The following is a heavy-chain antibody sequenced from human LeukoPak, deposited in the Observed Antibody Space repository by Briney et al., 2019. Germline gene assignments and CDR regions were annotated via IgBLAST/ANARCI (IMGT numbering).Heavy chain of an antibody. V-gene: IGHV1-69*04. D-gene: IGHD2-2*02. CDR3: AISRRSGYCSSTSCYTDYYYYGMDV. Sequence: SVKVSSKASGGTFSSYAISWVRQAPGQGLEWMGRIIPIFGIANYAQKFQGRVTITADKSTSTAYMELSSLRSEDTAVYYCAISRRSGYCSSTSCYTDYYYYGMDVWGQGTTVTVSS. J-gene: IGHJ6*02. CDR1: GGTFSSYA. CDR2: IIPIFGIA.